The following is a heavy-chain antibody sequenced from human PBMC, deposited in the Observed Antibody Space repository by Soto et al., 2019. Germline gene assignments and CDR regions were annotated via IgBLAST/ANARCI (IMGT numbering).Heavy chain of an antibody. D-gene: IGHD6-13*01. J-gene: IGHJ4*02. CDR1: GGSFSGYY. CDR3: ARVGIAAAPAGYFDY. V-gene: IGHV4-34*01. Sequence: SETLSLTCAVYGGSFSGYYWSWIRQPPGKGLEWIGEINHSGSTNYNPSLKSRVTISVDTSKNQFSLKLSSVTAADTAVYYCARVGIAAAPAGYFDYWGQGTLVTV. CDR2: INHSGST.